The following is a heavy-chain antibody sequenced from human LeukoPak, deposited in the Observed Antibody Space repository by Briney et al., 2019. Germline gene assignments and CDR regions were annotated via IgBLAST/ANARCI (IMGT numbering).Heavy chain of an antibody. CDR1: GFTFSSYA. V-gene: IGHV3-30*04. D-gene: IGHD2-15*01. CDR2: ISYDGSNK. Sequence: GGSLRLSCAASGFTFSSYAMHWVRQAPGKGLEWVAVISYDGSNKYYADSVKGRFTISRDNSKNTLHLQMNSLRAEDTAAYYCAKFAQRYCSGGSCHPFDYWGQGTLVTVSS. J-gene: IGHJ4*02. CDR3: AKFAQRYCSGGSCHPFDY.